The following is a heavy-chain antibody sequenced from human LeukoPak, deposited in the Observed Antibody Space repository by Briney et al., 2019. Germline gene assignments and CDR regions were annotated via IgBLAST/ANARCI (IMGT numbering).Heavy chain of an antibody. D-gene: IGHD3-10*01. CDR2: ISYDGSNE. Sequence: PGGSLRLSCAASGFTFSSYVMHWVRQAPGKGLEWVAIISYDGSNEYYADSVKGRFTISRDNSKNTLYLQMNSLRAEDTAVYYCAKDSVWFGEFPEYYFDYWGQGTLVTVSS. CDR3: AKDSVWFGEFPEYYFDY. J-gene: IGHJ4*02. V-gene: IGHV3-30*04. CDR1: GFTFSSYV.